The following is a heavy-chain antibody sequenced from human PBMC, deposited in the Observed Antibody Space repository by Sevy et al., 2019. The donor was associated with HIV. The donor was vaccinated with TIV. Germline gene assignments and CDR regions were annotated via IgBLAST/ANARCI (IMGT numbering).Heavy chain of an antibody. D-gene: IGHD3-22*01. CDR2: INHSGRT. J-gene: IGHJ4*02. CDR1: GGSFSKDD. CDR3: ARWRGTRVTMMVVVTTGYFLN. Sequence: SETLSLTCAVYGGSFSKDDWSWIRQPPGKGLEWIGEINHSGRTNYNPSLKSRVTISIDTSKNQFSLKLTSVTAADTAVYYCARWRGTRVTMMVVVTTGYFLNWGQGALVTVSS. V-gene: IGHV4-34*01.